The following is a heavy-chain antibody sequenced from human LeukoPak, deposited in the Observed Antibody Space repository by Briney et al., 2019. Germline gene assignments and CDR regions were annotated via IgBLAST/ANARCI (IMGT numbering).Heavy chain of an antibody. CDR1: GFTFSSYG. CDR2: ISYDGSNK. V-gene: IGHV3-30*03. D-gene: IGHD3-10*01. CDR3: ARDSSMLRGPLVIYYFDF. Sequence: PGGSLRLSCAASGFTFSSYGMHWVRQAPGKGLEWVAVISYDGSNKYYADSVKGRFTISRDTSKNTLYLQMNSLRVGDTAIYYCARDSSMLRGPLVIYYFDFWGQGTLVTVSS. J-gene: IGHJ4*02.